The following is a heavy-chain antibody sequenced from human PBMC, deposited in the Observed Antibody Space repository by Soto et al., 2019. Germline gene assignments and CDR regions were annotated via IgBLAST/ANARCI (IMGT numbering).Heavy chain of an antibody. CDR2: IYYSGST. Sequence: PSETLSLTCTVSGGSISSSDYYWGWIRQPPGKGLEWIGSIYYSGSTYYNPSLKSRVTISVDTSKNQFSLKLSSVTAADTAVYYCARHSLDGGFDYWGQGTLVTVSS. V-gene: IGHV4-39*01. CDR1: GGSISSSDYY. J-gene: IGHJ4*02. CDR3: ARHSLDGGFDY. D-gene: IGHD2-15*01.